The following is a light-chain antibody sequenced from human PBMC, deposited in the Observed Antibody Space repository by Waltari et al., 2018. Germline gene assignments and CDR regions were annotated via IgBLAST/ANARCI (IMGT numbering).Light chain of an antibody. CDR1: QSVLNNSTRRNY. J-gene: IGKJ1*01. CDR3: QQYYSTPPT. Sequence: DFVMTQSPDSLAVSLGARATIHCTSSQSVLNNSTRRNYLAWYQQKPRQPPKLPFYWASPRESGLPDRFSATGSGTDFTLTITSLLAEDVATYYCQQYYSTPPTFGQGTKVEIK. CDR2: WAS. V-gene: IGKV4-1*01.